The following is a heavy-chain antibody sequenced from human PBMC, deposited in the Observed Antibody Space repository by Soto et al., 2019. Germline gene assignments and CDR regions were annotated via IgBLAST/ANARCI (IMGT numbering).Heavy chain of an antibody. CDR2: INPSGGST. Sequence: QVQLVQSGAEVKKPGASVKVSCKASGYTFTSYYMHWVRQAPGQGLEWMGIINPSGGSTSYAQKFQGRVTMTRDTSTSTVYMELSSLRSEDTAVYYCARDRGMAVVVVALLGYMDVWGKGTTVTVSS. V-gene: IGHV1-46*03. CDR3: ARDRGMAVVVVALLGYMDV. CDR1: GYTFTSYY. D-gene: IGHD2-15*01. J-gene: IGHJ6*03.